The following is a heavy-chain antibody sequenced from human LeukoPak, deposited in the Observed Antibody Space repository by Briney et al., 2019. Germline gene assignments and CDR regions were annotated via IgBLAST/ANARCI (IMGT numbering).Heavy chain of an antibody. CDR2: IYSGGST. Sequence: GGSLRLSCAASGFTVSSNYMSWVRQAPGKGLEWVSVIYSGGSTYYADSVKGRFTISRDNSKNTLYLQMNSLRAEDTAVYYCAREWVAAAGYDAFDIWGQGTMVTVSS. J-gene: IGHJ3*02. CDR1: GFTVSSNY. CDR3: AREWVAAAGYDAFDI. V-gene: IGHV3-66*01. D-gene: IGHD6-13*01.